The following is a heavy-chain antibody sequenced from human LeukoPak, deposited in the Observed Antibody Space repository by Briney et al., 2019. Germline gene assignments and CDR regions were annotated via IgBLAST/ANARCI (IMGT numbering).Heavy chain of an antibody. J-gene: IGHJ4*02. Sequence: GASVKVSCKVSGYTLTELSMYWVRQAPGKGLEWMGGFDPEDGETIYAQRFQGRLTMTEDTSTDTAYMELTSLRFEDTAVYYCASNPPNTGDFYYWGLGSLVTVSS. CDR3: ASNPPNTGDFYY. D-gene: IGHD1-1*01. CDR2: FDPEDGET. CDR1: GYTLTELS. V-gene: IGHV1-24*01.